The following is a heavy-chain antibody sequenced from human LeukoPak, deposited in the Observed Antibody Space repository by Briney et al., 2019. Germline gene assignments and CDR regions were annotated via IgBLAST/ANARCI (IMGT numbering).Heavy chain of an antibody. J-gene: IGHJ4*02. CDR2: ISGSGGST. Sequence: PGGSLRLSCAASGFTFSSYAMSWVRQAPGKGLEWVSAISGSGGSTYYADSVKGRFTISRDNSKNTLYLQMNSLRAEDMAVYYCAKDQYSSGWYAFDYWGQGTLVTVSS. CDR1: GFTFSSYA. V-gene: IGHV3-23*01. D-gene: IGHD6-19*01. CDR3: AKDQYSSGWYAFDY.